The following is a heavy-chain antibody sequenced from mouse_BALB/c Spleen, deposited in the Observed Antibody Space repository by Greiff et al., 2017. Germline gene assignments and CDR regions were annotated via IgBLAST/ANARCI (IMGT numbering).Heavy chain of an antibody. CDR1: GYTFTDYV. J-gene: IGHJ4*01. Sequence: QVQLKQSGPELVKPGASVKMSCKASGYTFTDYVISWVKQRTGQGLEWIGEIYPGSGSTYYNEKFKGKATLTADKSSNTAYMQLSSLTSEDSAVYFCARHYGSPYAMDYWGQGTSVTVSS. CDR3: ARHYGSPYAMDY. V-gene: IGHV1-77*01. D-gene: IGHD1-1*01. CDR2: IYPGSGST.